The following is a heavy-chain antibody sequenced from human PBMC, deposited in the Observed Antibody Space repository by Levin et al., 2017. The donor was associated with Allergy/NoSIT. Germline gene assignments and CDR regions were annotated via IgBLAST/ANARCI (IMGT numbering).Heavy chain of an antibody. CDR3: ARGRNSVVINS. D-gene: IGHD5/OR15-5a*01. CDR1: GSVSGVSVSSDAYY. CDR2: IRYNDST. J-gene: IGHJ1*01. Sequence: PSETLSLTCIVSGSVSGVSVSSDAYYSSWIRQHPGKGLEWIGYIRYNDSTHYNPSLKSRVTISRDTSENHFSVRLSSVTAADTAVYYCARGRNSVVINSWGQGILVTVSS. V-gene: IGHV4-31*03.